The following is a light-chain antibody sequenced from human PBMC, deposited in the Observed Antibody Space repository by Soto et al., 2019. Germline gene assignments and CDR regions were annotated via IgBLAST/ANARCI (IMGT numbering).Light chain of an antibody. J-gene: IGKJ5*01. CDR3: QRRSNWPHSIT. CDR1: QTISSW. CDR2: KAS. Sequence: DIQMTQSPSTLSGSVGDRVTITCRASQTISSWLAWYQQKPGKAPKLLIYKASTLKSGVPSRFSGSGSGAEFTLTISSLQPEDFAVYYCQRRSNWPHSITFGQGTRLEIK. V-gene: IGKV1-5*03.